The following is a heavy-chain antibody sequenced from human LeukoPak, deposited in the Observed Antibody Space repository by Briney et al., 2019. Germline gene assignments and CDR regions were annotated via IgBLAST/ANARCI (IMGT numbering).Heavy chain of an antibody. CDR1: GFTFSSYA. CDR2: ISYDGSNK. CDR3: ARVAFPQGGSSYYFDY. Sequence: PGGSLRLSCAASGFTFSSYAMHWVRQAPGKGLEWVAVISYDGSNKYYADSVKGRFTISRDNSKNTLYLQMNSLRAEDTAVYYCARVAFPQGGSSYYFDYWGQGTLVTVSS. J-gene: IGHJ4*02. D-gene: IGHD2-15*01. V-gene: IGHV3-30-3*01.